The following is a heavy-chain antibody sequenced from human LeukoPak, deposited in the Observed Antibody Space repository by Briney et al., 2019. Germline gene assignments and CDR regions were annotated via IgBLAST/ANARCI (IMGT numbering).Heavy chain of an antibody. D-gene: IGHD5-18*01. CDR3: AGLHSYGFDY. CDR2: ISSSSSTI. CDR1: GFTFSNLW. J-gene: IGHJ4*02. Sequence: GGSLRLSCAASGFTFSNLWMSWVRQAPGKGLEWVSYISSSSSTIYYADSVKGRFTISRDNAKNSLYLQMNSLRDEDTAVYYCAGLHSYGFDYWGQGTLVTVSS. V-gene: IGHV3-48*02.